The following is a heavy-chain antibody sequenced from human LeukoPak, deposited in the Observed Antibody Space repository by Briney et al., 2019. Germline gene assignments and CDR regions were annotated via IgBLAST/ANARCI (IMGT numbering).Heavy chain of an antibody. D-gene: IGHD1-14*01. CDR1: GFTFSNAW. J-gene: IGHJ4*02. CDR3: TTELDVRPNHY. CDR2: IKRKSDGGTT. Sequence: GGSLRLSCAASGFTFSNAWMSWVRQAPGKGLEWVGRIKRKSDGGTTDYAAPVKGRFTISRDDSKNTLYLQMNSLRSEDTAVYYCTTELDVRPNHYWGQGTLVTVSS. V-gene: IGHV3-15*01.